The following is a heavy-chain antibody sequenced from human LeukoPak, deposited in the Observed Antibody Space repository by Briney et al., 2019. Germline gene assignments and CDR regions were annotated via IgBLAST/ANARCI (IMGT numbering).Heavy chain of an antibody. CDR3: AKRETMDIVVVPAASPLRY. J-gene: IGHJ4*02. D-gene: IGHD2-2*03. CDR1: GYTFSSYG. V-gene: IGHV3-23*01. Sequence: GGSLRLSCAASGYTFSSYGMTWVRQAPGKGLEWVSTISSNGGNTYYADYVKGRFTISRDDSKNTLYLQMNSLRAEDTAVYYCAKRETMDIVVVPAASPLRYWGQGTLVAVSS. CDR2: ISSNGGNT.